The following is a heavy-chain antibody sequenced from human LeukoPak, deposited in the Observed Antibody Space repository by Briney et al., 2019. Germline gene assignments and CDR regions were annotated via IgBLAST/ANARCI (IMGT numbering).Heavy chain of an antibody. Sequence: PGRSLRLSYAASGFTFDDYAMHWVRQAPGKGLEWVSGISWNSGSIGYADSVKGRFTISRDNAKNSLYLQMNSLRAEDTALYYCAKAGYYDSSGYSLVYNWFDPWGQGTLVTVSS. CDR1: GFTFDDYA. CDR2: ISWNSGSI. J-gene: IGHJ5*02. V-gene: IGHV3-9*01. CDR3: AKAGYYDSSGYSLVYNWFDP. D-gene: IGHD3-22*01.